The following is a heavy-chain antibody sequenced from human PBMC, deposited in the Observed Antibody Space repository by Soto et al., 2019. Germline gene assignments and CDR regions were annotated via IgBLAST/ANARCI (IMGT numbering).Heavy chain of an antibody. D-gene: IGHD3-3*02. V-gene: IGHV4-39*01. Sequence: PSETLSLTYPVSDDYIISSDFYWGWDSQPPGKGLEWIGSIFYLGSSYYNPSLKSRVTMSVDTSKNQFSLRLRSVTAADTALYFCARHSLALRKNNWFDPWGQGIMVTSPQ. CDR1: DDYIISSDFY. J-gene: IGHJ5*02. CDR2: IFYLGSS. CDR3: ARHSLALRKNNWFDP.